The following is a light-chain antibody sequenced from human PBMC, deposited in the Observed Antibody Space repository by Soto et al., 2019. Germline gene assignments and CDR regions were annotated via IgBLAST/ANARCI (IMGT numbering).Light chain of an antibody. V-gene: IGKV3-11*01. CDR3: QQRRNWPPKYT. Sequence: EIVLTQSPATLSLSPGERATLSCRASQSVSSYLAWYQQKPGQAPKLLIYDASNRATGIPARFSGSGSGTDFTLTISSLELEDFAVYDCQQRRNWPPKYTFGQGNKLEIK. J-gene: IGKJ2*01. CDR2: DAS. CDR1: QSVSSY.